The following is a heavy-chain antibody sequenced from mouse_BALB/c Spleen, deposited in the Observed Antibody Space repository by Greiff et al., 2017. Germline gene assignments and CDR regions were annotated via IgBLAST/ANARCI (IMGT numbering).Heavy chain of an antibody. J-gene: IGHJ3*01. CDR1: GFTFTDYY. Sequence: EVMLVESGGGLVQPGGSLRLSCATSGFTFTDYYMSWVRQPPGKALEWLGFIRNKANGYTTEYSASVKGRFTISRDNSQSILYLQMNTLRAEDSATYYCARENYYGSSPWFAYWGQGTLVTVSA. CDR3: ARENYYGSSPWFAY. CDR2: IRNKANGYTT. V-gene: IGHV7-3*02. D-gene: IGHD1-1*01.